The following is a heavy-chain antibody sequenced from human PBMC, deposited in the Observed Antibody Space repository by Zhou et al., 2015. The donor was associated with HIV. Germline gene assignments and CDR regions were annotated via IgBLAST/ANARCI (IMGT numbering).Heavy chain of an antibody. CDR3: ARDVASASYYFDY. J-gene: IGHJ4*02. CDR2: INPNSGGT. V-gene: IGHV1-2*02. D-gene: IGHD2-21*01. CDR1: GYTFTGFSGYY. Sequence: QVQLVQSGAEVKKPGASVKVSCKASGYTFTGFSGYYMHWVRQAPGQGLEWMGWINPNSGGTNYAQKFQGRVTMTRDTSISTAYVELSRLTSDDTAVYYCARDVASASYYFDYVGQGTLVHRLL.